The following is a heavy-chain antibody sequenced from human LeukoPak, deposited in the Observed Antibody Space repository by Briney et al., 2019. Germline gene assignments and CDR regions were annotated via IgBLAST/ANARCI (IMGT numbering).Heavy chain of an antibody. CDR2: INHSGST. D-gene: IGHD2-8*01. V-gene: IGHV4-34*01. Sequence: SETLSLTCAVYGGSFSGYYWSWIRQPPGKGLEWIGEINHSGSTNYNPSLKSRVTISVDTSKNQFSLKLSSVTAADTAVYYCARIAGNEGDYWGQGTLVTVSS. CDR1: GGSFSGYY. J-gene: IGHJ4*02. CDR3: ARIAGNEGDY.